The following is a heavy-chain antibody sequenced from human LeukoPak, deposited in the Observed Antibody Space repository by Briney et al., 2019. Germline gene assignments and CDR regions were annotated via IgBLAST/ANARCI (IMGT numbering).Heavy chain of an antibody. J-gene: IGHJ4*02. CDR3: ARETSFSYFDY. CDR2: IYSGGNT. Sequence: GGSLRLSCAASGFTVSSNYMTWVRQAPGRGLEWVSVIYSGGNTYYADSVKGRFSISRDNSKNTLYLQMNSLRVEDTAVYYCARETSFSYFDYWGQGTLVTVSS. V-gene: IGHV3-53*01. D-gene: IGHD1-1*01. CDR1: GFTVSSNY.